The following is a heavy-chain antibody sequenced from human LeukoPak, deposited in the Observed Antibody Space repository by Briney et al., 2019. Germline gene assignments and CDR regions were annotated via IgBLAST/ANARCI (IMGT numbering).Heavy chain of an antibody. CDR3: ARGDYYDGGGRNWFDP. D-gene: IGHD3-16*01. CDR1: GGSMIDYY. J-gene: IGHJ5*02. Sequence: SETLSLTCTVSGGSMIDYYWSFVRQSAGKGLEWMGRIHTSGTTFFNPSLKGRITMSVDTSQSQFSLRLSSVTAADTAVYFCARGDYYDGGGRNWFDPWGQRTLVSASS. CDR2: IHTSGTT. V-gene: IGHV4-4*07.